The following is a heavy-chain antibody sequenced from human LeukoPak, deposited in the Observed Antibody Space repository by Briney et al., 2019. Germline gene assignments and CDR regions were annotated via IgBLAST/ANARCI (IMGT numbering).Heavy chain of an antibody. J-gene: IGHJ4*02. CDR3: ARDLGGYGYFY. V-gene: IGHV1-69*05. CDR2: IIPIFGTA. Sequence: SLKVSSTASGGTFSSYAISLVRQAPGQRLEWIGGIIPIFGTANYAQKFRGRVTITTEESTSTAYMELSSVRSEDTAVYYCARDLGGYGYFYWGQGTLVTVSS. CDR1: GGTFSSYA. D-gene: IGHD5-18*01.